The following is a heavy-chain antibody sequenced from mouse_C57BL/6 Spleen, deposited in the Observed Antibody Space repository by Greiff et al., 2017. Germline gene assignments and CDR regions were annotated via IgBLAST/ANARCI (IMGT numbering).Heavy chain of an antibody. CDR2: ISSGSSTI. V-gene: IGHV5-17*01. CDR1: GFTFSDYG. Sequence: EVKLVESGGGLVKPGGSLKLSCAASGFTFSDYGMHWVRQAPEKGLEWVAYISSGSSTIYYADTVKGRFTISRDNATNTLFLQMTSLRSEDTAMYYCATGFYAMDYWGQGTSVTVSS. J-gene: IGHJ4*01. CDR3: ATGFYAMDY.